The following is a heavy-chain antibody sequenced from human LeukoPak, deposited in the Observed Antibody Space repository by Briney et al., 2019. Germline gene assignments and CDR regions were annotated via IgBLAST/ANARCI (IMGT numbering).Heavy chain of an antibody. Sequence: GRSLRLSCAASGFTFSSYGMHWVRQAPGKGLEWVAVIWYDGSNKYYADSVKGRFTISRDNSKNTLYLQVNSLRAEDTAVYYCARSGAHYYYYGMDVWGHGTTVTVSS. CDR2: IWYDGSNK. CDR3: ARSGAHYYYYGMDV. D-gene: IGHD1-26*01. CDR1: GFTFSSYG. V-gene: IGHV3-33*01. J-gene: IGHJ6*02.